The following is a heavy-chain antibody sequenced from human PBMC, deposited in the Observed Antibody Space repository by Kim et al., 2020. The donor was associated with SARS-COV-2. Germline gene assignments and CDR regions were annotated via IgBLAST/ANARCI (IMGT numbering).Heavy chain of an antibody. D-gene: IGHD1-20*01. CDR3: ARDRITGTTGGFDY. V-gene: IGHV4-31*03. CDR2: IYYSGST. Sequence: SETLSLTCTVSGGSISSGGYSWNWIRQHPGKGLEWIGYIYYSGSTYYNPSLKSRVTISIDTSKNQFSLKLSSVTAADTAVYYCARDRITGTTGGFDYLG. CDR1: GGSISSGGYS. J-gene: IGHJ4*01.